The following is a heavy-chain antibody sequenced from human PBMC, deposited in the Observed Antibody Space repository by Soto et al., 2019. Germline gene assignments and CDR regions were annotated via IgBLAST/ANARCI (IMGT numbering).Heavy chain of an antibody. D-gene: IGHD1-26*01. CDR1: GDSISSYY. CDR2: IYYSGST. J-gene: IGHJ5*01. V-gene: IGHV4-59*01. CDR3: ARDRVGVSSNWFDS. Sequence: SETLSLTCTVSGDSISSYYWSWIRQPPGKGLEWIGYIYYSGSTNYSPALKSRVTTSVDTSKNQFSLKLTSVTAADTAVYYCARDRVGVSSNWFDSWGRGTLVTVSS.